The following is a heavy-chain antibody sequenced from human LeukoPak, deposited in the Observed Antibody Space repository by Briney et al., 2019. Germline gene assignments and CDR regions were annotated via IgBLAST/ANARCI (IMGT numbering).Heavy chain of an antibody. V-gene: IGHV3-74*01. J-gene: IGHJ5*02. D-gene: IGHD2-21*02. CDR1: GFTFNSYW. Sequence: GGSLRLSCAASGFTFNSYWMVWFRQAPGKGLVWVSCINPDGSWTLHADSVKGRFAISRDYARNTLYRQMNSLGVEDTAMYYCARYEQRPGVTASDPWSQGTLVTVSS. CDR3: ARYEQRPGVTASDP. CDR2: INPDGSWT.